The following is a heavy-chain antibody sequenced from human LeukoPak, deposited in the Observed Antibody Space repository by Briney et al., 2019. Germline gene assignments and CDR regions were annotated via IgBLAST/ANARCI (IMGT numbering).Heavy chain of an antibody. J-gene: IGHJ4*02. V-gene: IGHV3-23*01. CDR3: AKDGGFAYDILTGYYYFDY. CDR2: ISGSGGST. D-gene: IGHD3-9*01. CDR1: GFTFSSYA. Sequence: PGGSLRLSCAASGFTFSSYAMSWVRQAPGKGLEWVSAISGSGGSTYYADSVKGRFTISRDNSKNTLYPQMNSLRTEDTAVYYCAKDGGFAYDILTGYYYFDYWGQGTLVTVSS.